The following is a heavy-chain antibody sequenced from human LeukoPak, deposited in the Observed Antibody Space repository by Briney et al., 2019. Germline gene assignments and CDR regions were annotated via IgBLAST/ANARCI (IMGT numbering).Heavy chain of an antibody. CDR1: KFPFSTYG. Sequence: GGSLTLSCAASKFPFSTYGKHWVRHATGKGREWGELIRYDGSNKYYADSVKGRFTISRDNSKNTLYLQMNSLRAEDTAVYYCAKDISIYGRAQYYFDYWGQGTLVIVSS. J-gene: IGHJ4*02. V-gene: IGHV3-30*02. D-gene: IGHD2/OR15-2a*01. CDR3: AKDISIYGRAQYYFDY. CDR2: IRYDGSNK.